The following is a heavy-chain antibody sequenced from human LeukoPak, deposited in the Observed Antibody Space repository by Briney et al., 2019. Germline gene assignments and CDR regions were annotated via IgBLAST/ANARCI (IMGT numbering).Heavy chain of an antibody. CDR1: GGSISSGDYY. D-gene: IGHD3-22*01. Sequence: SETLSLTCTVSGGSISSGDYYWSWRRQPPGTGLEWVGYIYYSGSTYYNPSLKSRVTIAVDTSKNQFSLKLSSVTAADTAVYYCARVPPPSYYYDSSGYLGFDYWGQGTLVTVSS. CDR2: IYYSGST. J-gene: IGHJ4*02. CDR3: ARVPPPSYYYDSSGYLGFDY. V-gene: IGHV4-30-4*01.